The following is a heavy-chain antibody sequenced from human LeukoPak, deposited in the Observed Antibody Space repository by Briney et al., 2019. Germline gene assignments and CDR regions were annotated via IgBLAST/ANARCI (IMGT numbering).Heavy chain of an antibody. CDR1: GGSFSGYY. CDR2: INHSGST. J-gene: IGHJ4*02. V-gene: IGHV4-34*01. D-gene: IGHD6-19*01. CDR3: ARVGGIAVAGTPSFDY. Sequence: SETLSFTCAVYGGSFSGYYWSWIRQPPGKGLEWIGEINHSGSTNYNPSLKSRVTISVDTSKNQFSLKLSSVTAADTAVYYCARVGGIAVAGTPSFDYWGQGTLITVSS.